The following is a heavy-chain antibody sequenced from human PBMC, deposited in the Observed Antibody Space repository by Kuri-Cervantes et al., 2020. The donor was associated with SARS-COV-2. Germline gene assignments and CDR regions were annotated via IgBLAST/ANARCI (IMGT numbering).Heavy chain of an antibody. CDR3: AIGRYYDFWSGYYTDAFDI. CDR2: MNPNSGNT. J-gene: IGHJ3*02. CDR1: GYTFTSYD. D-gene: IGHD3-3*01. Sequence: ASVKVSCKASGYTFTSYDINWVRQATGQGLEWMGWMNPNSGNTGYAQKFQGRVAITRNTSISTAYMELSSLRSEDTAVYYCAIGRYYDFWSGYYTDAFDIWGQGTMVTVSS. V-gene: IGHV1-8*03.